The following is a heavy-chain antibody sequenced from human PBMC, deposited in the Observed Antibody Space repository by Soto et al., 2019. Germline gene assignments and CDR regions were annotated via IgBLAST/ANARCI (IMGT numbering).Heavy chain of an antibody. D-gene: IGHD3-9*01. CDR3: ARDQGNYDILTGYYYNWFDP. J-gene: IGHJ5*02. V-gene: IGHV4-31*03. CDR1: GGSISSGGYY. Sequence: PSETLSLTCTVSGGSISSGGYYWSWIRQHPGKGLEWIGHIYYSGSTYYNQYLKSRVTISVDTSKNQFSLKLNSVTAADTAVYYCARDQGNYDILTGYYYNWFDPWGQGTLVTVSS. CDR2: IYYSGST.